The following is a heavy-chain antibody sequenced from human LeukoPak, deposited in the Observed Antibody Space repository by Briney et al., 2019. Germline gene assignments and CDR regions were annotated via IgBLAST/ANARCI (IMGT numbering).Heavy chain of an antibody. J-gene: IGHJ6*03. V-gene: IGHV1-8*03. Sequence: DSVKDSCKASGSTFTSYDINWVRQATGQGLEWMGWMNPNSGNTGYAQKFQGRVTITRNTSISTAYMELSSLRSEDPAVYYCAIGRGPAGVGYYYYYWDLWGKGTTVTVSS. D-gene: IGHD2-2*01. CDR2: MNPNSGNT. CDR3: AIGRGPAGVGYYYYYWDL. CDR1: GSTFTSYD.